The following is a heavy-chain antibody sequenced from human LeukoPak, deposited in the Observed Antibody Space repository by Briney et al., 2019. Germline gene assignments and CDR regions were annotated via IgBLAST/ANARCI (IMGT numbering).Heavy chain of an antibody. D-gene: IGHD3-16*01. CDR3: ANRGGDGNPHDY. CDR1: GFTFSNYA. Sequence: GGSLRLSCTASGFTFSNYAMSWARQAPGKGLEWVSAISGSGVGTYYADSVKGRFTISRDNSKNTLFLQMNSLRAEDTAVYYCANRGGDGNPHDYWGQGTLVTVSS. V-gene: IGHV3-23*01. CDR2: ISGSGVGT. J-gene: IGHJ4*02.